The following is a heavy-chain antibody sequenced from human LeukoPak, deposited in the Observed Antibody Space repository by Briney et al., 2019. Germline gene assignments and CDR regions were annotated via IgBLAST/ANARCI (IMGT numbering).Heavy chain of an antibody. CDR3: ARVRRAGINYYYMDV. D-gene: IGHD3-10*01. Sequence: SETLSLTCTVSGGSINTFYWSWIRQPAGKGLEWIGRIFTSGSTNYNPSLKSRVTMSVDASKNQFSLKLSSVTAADTAVYYCARVRRAGINYYYMDVWGKGTTVTVSS. CDR2: IFTSGST. V-gene: IGHV4-4*07. J-gene: IGHJ6*03. CDR1: GGSINTFY.